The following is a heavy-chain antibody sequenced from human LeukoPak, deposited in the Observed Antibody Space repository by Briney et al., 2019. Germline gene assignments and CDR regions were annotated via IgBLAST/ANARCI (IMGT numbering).Heavy chain of an antibody. CDR1: GTYTLIELS. J-gene: IGHJ4*02. Sequence: GASVKVSGKVSGTYTLIELSMHWVRQAPGKGLEWMGGFDPEDGETIYAQKFKGRVTMTEDTSTDTAYMDLSSLRSEDTAVYYCATLLGETHFFDYWGQGTLVTVSS. V-gene: IGHV1-24*01. CDR3: ATLLGETHFFDY. D-gene: IGHD1-26*01. CDR2: FDPEDGET.